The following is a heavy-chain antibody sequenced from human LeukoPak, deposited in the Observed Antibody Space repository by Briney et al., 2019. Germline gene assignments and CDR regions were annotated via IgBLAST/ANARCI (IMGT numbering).Heavy chain of an antibody. CDR3: ARAQSRGYSYGPFDY. CDR1: SGSISSYY. D-gene: IGHD5-18*01. V-gene: IGHV4-4*07. CDR2: IYSSGNT. J-gene: IGHJ4*02. Sequence: SETLSLTCTVSSGSISSYYWSCIRQPAGKGLEWIGRIYSSGNTNYSPSLKSRVTMSVDTSKNQFYLKLTSVSAADTAVYYCARAQSRGYSYGPFDYWGQGTLVTVSS.